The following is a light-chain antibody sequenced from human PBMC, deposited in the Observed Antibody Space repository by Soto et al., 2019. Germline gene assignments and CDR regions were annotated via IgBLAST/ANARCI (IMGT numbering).Light chain of an antibody. CDR3: QQYHNWPPVT. V-gene: IGKV3-15*01. J-gene: IGKJ2*01. Sequence: EIVMTQSPATLSVSPGERVTLSCRASQSVSSNLAWYQQKPGQAPRLLIYGASTRATGIPARFSGSGSGTEFTLTISSLQSEDFAVYYCQQYHNWPPVTFGQGTELEIK. CDR1: QSVSSN. CDR2: GAS.